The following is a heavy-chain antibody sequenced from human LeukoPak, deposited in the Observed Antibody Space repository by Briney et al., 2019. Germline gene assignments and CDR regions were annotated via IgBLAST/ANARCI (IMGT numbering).Heavy chain of an antibody. V-gene: IGHV4-34*01. CDR1: GGSFSGYY. J-gene: IGHJ6*03. D-gene: IGHD2-2*01. CDR2: IYYSGST. Sequence: PSETLSLTCAVYGGSFSGYYWSWIRQPPGKGLEWIGNIYYSGSTYYNPSLKSRVTISVDTSKNQFSLKLSSVTAADTAVYYCARVVSPKYISYYMDVWGKGTTVTVSS. CDR3: ARVVSPKYISYYMDV.